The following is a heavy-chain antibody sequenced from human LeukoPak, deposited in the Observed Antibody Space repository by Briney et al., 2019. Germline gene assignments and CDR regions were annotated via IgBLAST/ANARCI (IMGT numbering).Heavy chain of an antibody. V-gene: IGHV4-59*08. D-gene: IGHD3-22*01. CDR2: IYYSGST. J-gene: IGHJ3*02. CDR1: GGSISSYY. Sequence: SETLSLTCIVSGGSISSYYWSWIRQPPGKRLERIGYIYYSGSTNYNPSLKSRVTISVVTSKIQFSLKLSPVTAAAPAVYDSASPGPPYYYDSSGYPSGAFDIWGQGTMVTVSS. CDR3: ASPGPPYYYDSSGYPSGAFDI.